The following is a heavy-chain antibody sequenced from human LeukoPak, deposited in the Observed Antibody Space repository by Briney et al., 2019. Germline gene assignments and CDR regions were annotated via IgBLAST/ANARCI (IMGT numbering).Heavy chain of an antibody. Sequence: SETLSLTCSVSGDSIRSNSLFWGWIRQPPGMGLEWIARISYNGVTYYTPFLSSRATVSVDTSKNQFSLRLFSVTAADTAVYYCARRNGHTWDVGNWFDPWGPGTLVTVSS. CDR2: ISYNGVT. J-gene: IGHJ5*02. CDR3: ARRNGHTWDVGNWFDP. V-gene: IGHV4-39*01. D-gene: IGHD5-24*01. CDR1: GDSIRSNSLF.